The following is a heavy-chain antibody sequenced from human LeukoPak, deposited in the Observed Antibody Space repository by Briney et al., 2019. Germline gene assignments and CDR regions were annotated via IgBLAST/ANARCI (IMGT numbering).Heavy chain of an antibody. CDR3: ASKRGYSYGWAFDI. CDR2: IYYSGST. Sequence: PSETLSLTCTVSGGSISSGDYYWSWIRQPPGKGLEWIGYIYYSGSTYYNPSLKSRVTISVDTSKNQFSLKLSSVTAADTAVYYCASKRGYSYGWAFDIWGQGTMVTVSS. V-gene: IGHV4-30-4*01. CDR1: GGSISSGDYY. D-gene: IGHD5-18*01. J-gene: IGHJ3*02.